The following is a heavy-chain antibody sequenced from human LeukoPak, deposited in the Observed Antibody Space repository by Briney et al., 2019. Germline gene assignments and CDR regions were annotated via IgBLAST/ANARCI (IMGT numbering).Heavy chain of an antibody. CDR1: GFTFSSYW. CDR3: AKDSMSIAALANYYYYYMDV. Sequence: GGSLRLSCAASGFTFSSYWMSWVRQAPGKGLEWVAFIRYDGSNKYYADSVKGRFTISRDNSKNTLYLQMNSLRAEDTAVYYCAKDSMSIAALANYYYYYMDVWGKGTTVTVSS. D-gene: IGHD6-6*01. CDR2: IRYDGSNK. J-gene: IGHJ6*03. V-gene: IGHV3-30*02.